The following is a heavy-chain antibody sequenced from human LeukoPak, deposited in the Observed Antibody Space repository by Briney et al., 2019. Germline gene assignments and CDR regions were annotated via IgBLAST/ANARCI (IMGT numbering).Heavy chain of an antibody. D-gene: IGHD2-15*01. J-gene: IGHJ6*03. V-gene: IGHV5-51*01. CDR1: GYSFTSYW. CDR2: IYPGDSDT. Sequence: GESLKISCKGSGYSFTSYWIGWVRHMPGKGLEWMGIIYPGDSDTRYSPSFQGQVTISADKSISTAYLQWSSLKASDTAMYYCARQVVVAARDYYYYMDVWGKGTTVTVSS. CDR3: ARQVVVAARDYYYYMDV.